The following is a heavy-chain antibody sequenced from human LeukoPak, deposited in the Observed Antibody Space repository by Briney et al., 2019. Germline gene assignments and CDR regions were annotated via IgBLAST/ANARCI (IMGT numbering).Heavy chain of an antibody. D-gene: IGHD1-14*01. CDR1: GGSISSSY. J-gene: IGHJ3*02. Sequence: SETLSLTCSVSGGSISSSYWSWIRQPPGRGLEWIGYSYYTGDSNYSPSLKSRVTISFATSKNQFSLRLRSVTATDTAVYYCARRVHNRGLYDLGAFDIWGQGTMVTVS. CDR3: ARRVHNRGLYDLGAFDI. V-gene: IGHV4-59*08. CDR2: SYYTGDS.